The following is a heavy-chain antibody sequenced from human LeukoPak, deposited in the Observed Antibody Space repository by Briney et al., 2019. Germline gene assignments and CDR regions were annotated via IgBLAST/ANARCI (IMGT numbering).Heavy chain of an antibody. J-gene: IGHJ4*02. CDR3: ARGLNYYGSGKYDY. CDR1: GYTFTGYY. V-gene: IGHV1-2*02. D-gene: IGHD3-10*01. Sequence: ASAKVSCKASGYTFTGYYMHWVRQAPGQGLEWMGWINPNSGCTNYAQKFQGRVTMTRDTSISTAYMELSRLRSDDTAVYYCARGLNYYGSGKYDYWGQGTLVTVSS. CDR2: INPNSGCT.